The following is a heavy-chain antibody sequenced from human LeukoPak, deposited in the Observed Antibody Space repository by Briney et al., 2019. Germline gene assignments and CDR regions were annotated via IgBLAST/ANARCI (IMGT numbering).Heavy chain of an antibody. V-gene: IGHV3-48*04. J-gene: IGHJ5*02. CDR3: ARDRSEWFGESRAIWFDP. D-gene: IGHD3-10*01. CDR2: ISSGGTII. CDR1: GFTFSSYS. Sequence: GGSLRLSCAASGFTFSSYSMSWIRQAPGKGLEFISYISSGGTIIYYADSVKGRFTISRDNAKNSLYLQMNSLRAEDRAVYYCARDRSEWFGESRAIWFDPWGQGTLVTVSA.